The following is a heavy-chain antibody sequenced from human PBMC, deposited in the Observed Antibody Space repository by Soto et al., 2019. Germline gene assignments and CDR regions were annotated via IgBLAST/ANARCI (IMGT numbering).Heavy chain of an antibody. CDR1: GFTFSSYA. J-gene: IGHJ4*02. D-gene: IGHD2-2*01. CDR3: ARSRGGSVVVPGAMSFVY. CDR2: ISGSGGST. Sequence: EVQLLESGGGLVQPGGSLRLSCAASGFTFSSYAMSWVRQAPGKGLEWVSAISGSGGSTYYADSVKGRFTISRDNSKNTRYLQMNSLRAEDTAVYYCARSRGGSVVVPGAMSFVYWGQGTLVTVSS. V-gene: IGHV3-23*01.